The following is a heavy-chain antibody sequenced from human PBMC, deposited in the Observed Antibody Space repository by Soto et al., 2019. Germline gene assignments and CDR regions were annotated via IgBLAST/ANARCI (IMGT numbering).Heavy chain of an antibody. J-gene: IGHJ3*02. Sequence: SETLSLTCTVSGGSISSGGYYWSWIRQHPGKGLEWIGYIYYSGSTYYNPSLKSRVTISVDTSKNQFSLKLSSVTAADTAVYYCASNYIGSTHNKLAFDIWGQGTMVTVSS. CDR3: ASNYIGSTHNKLAFDI. D-gene: IGHD1-7*01. CDR2: IYYSGST. V-gene: IGHV4-31*03. CDR1: GGSISSGGYY.